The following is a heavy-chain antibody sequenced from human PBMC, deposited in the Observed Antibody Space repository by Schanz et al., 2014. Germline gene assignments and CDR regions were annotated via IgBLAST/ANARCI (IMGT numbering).Heavy chain of an antibody. CDR3: ARARYGLDV. V-gene: IGHV7-4-1*02. Sequence: QVQVIQSGPEVKKPGSSVKVSCKASGGTFSSYAFSWVRQAPGQGLEWMGWINPTTGNPGYAQGFTGRFVFSFDTSVSTAYLQISGLKAEDTAVYYCARARYGLDVWGQGTTVTVSS. CDR1: GGTFSSYA. J-gene: IGHJ6*02. CDR2: INPTTGNP.